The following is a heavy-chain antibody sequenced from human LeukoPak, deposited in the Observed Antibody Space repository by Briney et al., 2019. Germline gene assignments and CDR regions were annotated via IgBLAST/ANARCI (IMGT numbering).Heavy chain of an antibody. J-gene: IGHJ4*02. CDR3: ARAGGYSYGTIGY. D-gene: IGHD5-18*01. CDR1: GGSISSSRYY. CDR2: MYYSGST. Sequence: SETLSLTCTVSGGSISSSRYYWGWIRQPPGKGLEWIGSMYYSGSTYYNPSLKSRVTLSVDTSKNQFSLRLTSVTAADTAVYYCARAGGYSYGTIGYWGQGTLVTVSS. V-gene: IGHV4-39*07.